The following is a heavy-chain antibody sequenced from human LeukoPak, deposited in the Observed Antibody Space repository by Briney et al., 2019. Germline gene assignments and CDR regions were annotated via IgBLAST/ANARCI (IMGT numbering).Heavy chain of an antibody. J-gene: IGHJ4*02. Sequence: PGGSLRLSCAASGFTFSDYYMNWIRQAPGKGLEWVSYISFSGSTIHYADSLEGRFTISRDNAENSLYLQMNSLRAEDTAVYYCARGNKYDFDYWGQGTLVTVSS. CDR3: ARGNKYDFDY. CDR2: ISFSGSTI. V-gene: IGHV3-11*04. D-gene: IGHD3/OR15-3a*01. CDR1: GFTFSDYY.